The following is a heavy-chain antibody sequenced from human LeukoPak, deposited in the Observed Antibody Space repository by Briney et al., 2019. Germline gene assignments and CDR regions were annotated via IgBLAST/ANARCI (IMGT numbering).Heavy chain of an antibody. CDR1: GFTFSSYS. CDR3: ARVANYDYVCGSGGEYFQH. CDR2: ISSSSSYI. Sequence: GGSLRLSCAASGFTFSSYSMNWVRQAPGKGLEWVSSISSSSSYIYYADSVKGRFTISRDNAKNSLYLQMNSLRAEDTAVYYCARVANYDYVCGSGGEYFQHWGQGTLVTVSS. J-gene: IGHJ1*01. D-gene: IGHD3-16*01. V-gene: IGHV3-21*01.